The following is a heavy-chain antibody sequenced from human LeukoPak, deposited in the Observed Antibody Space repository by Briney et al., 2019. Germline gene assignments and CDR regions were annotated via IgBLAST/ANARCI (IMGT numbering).Heavy chain of an antibody. Sequence: SVKVSCKASGGTFSSHAITRVRQAPGQGLEWMGRIIPVFDVINYAQKFQGRVTITADKSTSTAYMELSSLRSEDTAVYYCASPPILRNCGGDCYYYYGMDVWGQGTTVTVSS. CDR3: ASPPILRNCGGDCYYYYGMDV. J-gene: IGHJ6*02. CDR1: GGTFSSHA. CDR2: IIPVFDVI. V-gene: IGHV1-69*04. D-gene: IGHD2-21*02.